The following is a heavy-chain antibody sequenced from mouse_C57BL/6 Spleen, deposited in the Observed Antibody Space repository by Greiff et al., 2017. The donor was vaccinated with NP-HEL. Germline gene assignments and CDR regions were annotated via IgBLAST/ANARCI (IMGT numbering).Heavy chain of an antibody. CDR2: IWSGGST. CDR3: ARRNQLGRRDDFDY. CDR1: GFSFTSYG. V-gene: IGHV2-2*01. D-gene: IGHD4-1*02. J-gene: IGHJ2*01. Sequence: VQLKESGPGLVQPSQSLSITCTVSGFSFTSYGVHWVRQSPGKGLEWLGVIWSGGSTDYNAAFISRLSISKDNSNSQVFFKMNGLQAEDTAIYYSARRNQLGRRDDFDYSGQGTTRTVSS.